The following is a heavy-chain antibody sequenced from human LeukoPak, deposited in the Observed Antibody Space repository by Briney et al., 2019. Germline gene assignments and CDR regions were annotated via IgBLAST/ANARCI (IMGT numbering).Heavy chain of an antibody. D-gene: IGHD3-22*01. Sequence: YYVDSVKGRFTISRDNAKNSLYLQMNSLRAEDTAVYYCARDFTYYDSSGYYRGVEYFQHWGQGTLVTVSS. V-gene: IGHV3-7*03. CDR3: ARDFTYYDSSGYYRGVEYFQH. J-gene: IGHJ1*01.